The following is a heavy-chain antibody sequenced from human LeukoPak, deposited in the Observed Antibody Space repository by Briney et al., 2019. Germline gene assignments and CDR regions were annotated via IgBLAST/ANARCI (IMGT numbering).Heavy chain of an antibody. CDR2: IKSKTDGGTT. Sequence: GGSLRLSCAASGFTFSNAWMSWVRQAPGKGLEWVGRIKSKTDGGTTDYAAPVKGRFTISRDDSKNTLYLQMNSLKTEDTAVYYCTTDPDSSSWLGPPARQVEPFDYWGQGTLVTVSS. CDR3: TTDPDSSSWLGPPARQVEPFDY. J-gene: IGHJ4*02. CDR1: GFTFSNAW. D-gene: IGHD6-13*01. V-gene: IGHV3-15*01.